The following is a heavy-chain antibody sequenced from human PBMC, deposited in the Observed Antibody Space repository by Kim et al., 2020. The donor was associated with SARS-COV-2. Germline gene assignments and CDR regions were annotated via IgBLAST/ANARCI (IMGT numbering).Heavy chain of an antibody. CDR2: INPNSGGT. J-gene: IGHJ6*02. V-gene: IGHV1-2*04. CDR3: ARDGGASYGDYGTPYYYYYYGMDV. Sequence: ASVKVSCKASGYTFTGYYMHWVRQAPGQGLEWMGWINPNSGGTNYAQKFQGWVTMTRDTSISTAYMELSRLRSDDTAVYYCARDGGASYGDYGTPYYYYYYGMDVWGQGTTVTVSS. D-gene: IGHD4-17*01. CDR1: GYTFTGYY.